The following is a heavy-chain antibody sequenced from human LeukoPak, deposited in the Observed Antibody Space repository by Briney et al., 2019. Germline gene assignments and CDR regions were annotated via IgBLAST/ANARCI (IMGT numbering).Heavy chain of an antibody. J-gene: IGHJ4*02. Sequence: GGSLRLSCAASGFTFSIYEMNWVRQAPGKGLEWLSYIGTSDDTVYYADSVKGRFTISRDNSKNSVFLQMKSLRGEDTARYYCARGLRFDYWGQGALVTVST. CDR1: GFTFSIYE. CDR3: ARGLRFDY. V-gene: IGHV3-48*03. CDR2: IGTSDDTV.